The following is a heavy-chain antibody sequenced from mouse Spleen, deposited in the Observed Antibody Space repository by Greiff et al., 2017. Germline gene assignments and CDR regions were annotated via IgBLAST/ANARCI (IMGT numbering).Heavy chain of an antibody. CDR2: INPGSGGT. D-gene: IGHD1-1*01. V-gene: IGHV1-54*02. J-gene: IGHJ2*01. CDR1: GYAFTNYL. Sequence: QVQLQESGAELVRPGTSVKVSCKASGYAFTNYLIEWVKQRPGQGLEWIGVINPGSGGTNYNEKFKGKATLTADTSSNTAYLQLSSLTSEDTPVYYCTRGTTVDDYWGQGTTLTVSS. CDR3: TRGTTVDDY.